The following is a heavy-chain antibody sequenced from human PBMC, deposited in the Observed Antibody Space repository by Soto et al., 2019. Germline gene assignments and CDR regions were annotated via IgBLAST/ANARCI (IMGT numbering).Heavy chain of an antibody. J-gene: IGHJ6*02. CDR1: GYPFTNYG. Sequence: GAPVKVSCKAAGYPFTNYGISWVRQAPGQGLEWMGWISGYNGDTNYAREFQGRVSMTIDTSTTTAYMELRSLTSDDTAVYYCAKNGQPPYYYYGLDVWGQGTKVTVSS. D-gene: IGHD2-8*01. CDR2: ISGYNGDT. V-gene: IGHV1-18*01. CDR3: AKNGQPPYYYYGLDV.